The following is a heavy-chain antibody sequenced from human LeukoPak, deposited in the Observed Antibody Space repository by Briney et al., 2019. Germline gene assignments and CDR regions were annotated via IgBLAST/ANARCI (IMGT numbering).Heavy chain of an antibody. CDR3: AKDLERGILTGYYTPQNWFDP. CDR1: GFTFSSYG. Sequence: PGGSLRLSCAASGFTFSSYGMHWVRQAPGKGLEWVAFIRYDGSNKYYADSVKGRFTISRDNSKNTLYLQMNSLRAEDTAVYYCAKDLERGILTGYYTPQNWFDPWGQGTLVTVSS. CDR2: IRYDGSNK. D-gene: IGHD3-9*01. J-gene: IGHJ5*02. V-gene: IGHV3-30*02.